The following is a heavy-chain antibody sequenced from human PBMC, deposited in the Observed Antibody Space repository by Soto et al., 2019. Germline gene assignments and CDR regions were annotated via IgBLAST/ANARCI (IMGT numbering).Heavy chain of an antibody. V-gene: IGHV5-51*01. CDR3: ARPANTVADHFDL. CDR1: GYTFTIYR. D-gene: IGHD4-17*01. CDR2: IYPSDSDT. Sequence: PGESLKISCQVSGYTFTIYRIGWVRQMPGKGLEWMGIIYPSDSDTRYSPSFQGQVTISADQSINTAYLQWDGLRASDTAIYYCARPANTVADHFDLWGQGTPVTVSS. J-gene: IGHJ4*02.